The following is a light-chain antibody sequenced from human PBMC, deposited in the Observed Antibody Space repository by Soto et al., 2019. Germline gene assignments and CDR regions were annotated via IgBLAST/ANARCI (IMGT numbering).Light chain of an antibody. Sequence: AIQMTQSPSSLSASIGDRVTITWRASQDIRDDLGWYQQKPGKAPNLLIYAASNLQTGVPSRFSGSGSGTDFTLTISSLQPEDFATYYCLHHHNYPRTFRQGTKEDIK. J-gene: IGKJ1*01. CDR3: LHHHNYPRT. V-gene: IGKV1-6*01. CDR2: AAS. CDR1: QDIRDD.